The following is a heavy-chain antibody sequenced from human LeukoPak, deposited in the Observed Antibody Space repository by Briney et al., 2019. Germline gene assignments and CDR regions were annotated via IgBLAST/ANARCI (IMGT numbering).Heavy chain of an antibody. CDR1: GGSISSGGYS. V-gene: IGHV4-30-2*01. CDR3: ASKRASYYDSYQGQNWFDP. Sequence: SETLSLTCAVSGGSISSGGYSWSWIRQPPGKGLEWIGYIYHSGSTYYNPSLKSRVTISVDRSKNQFSLKLSSVTAADTAVYYCASKRASYYDSYQGQNWFDPWGQGTLVTVSS. D-gene: IGHD3-22*01. CDR2: IYHSGST. J-gene: IGHJ5*02.